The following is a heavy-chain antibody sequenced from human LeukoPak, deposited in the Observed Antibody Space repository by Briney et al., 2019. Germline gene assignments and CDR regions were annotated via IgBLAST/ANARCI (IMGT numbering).Heavy chain of an antibody. CDR1: GGSISSSTDY. CDR3: ARQGPDSGGNSDAFDI. CDR2: IYYSGSS. J-gene: IGHJ3*02. V-gene: IGHV4-39*01. D-gene: IGHD5-12*01. Sequence: NPSETLSLTWSVSGGSISSSTDYWGWIRQPPGKGQEWIGSIYYSGSSYYNPSLNSRVTISVDTSKNQFSLKLNSVTAADTAVYYCARQGPDSGGNSDAFDIWGQGTMVTVSS.